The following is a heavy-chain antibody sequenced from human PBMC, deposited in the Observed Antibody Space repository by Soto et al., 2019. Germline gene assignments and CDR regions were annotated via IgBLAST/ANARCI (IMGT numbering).Heavy chain of an antibody. J-gene: IGHJ6*02. CDR3: ARGPDGYYYYGMDV. Sequence: QVQLVQSGAEVKKPGASVKVSCKASGYTFTSYDINWVRQATGQGLEWMGWMNPNSGNTGYAQKFQGRVTMTRNTSISTAYMELSSRRSENTAVYYCARGPDGYYYYGMDVWGQGTTVTVSS. CDR1: GYTFTSYD. CDR2: MNPNSGNT. V-gene: IGHV1-8*01.